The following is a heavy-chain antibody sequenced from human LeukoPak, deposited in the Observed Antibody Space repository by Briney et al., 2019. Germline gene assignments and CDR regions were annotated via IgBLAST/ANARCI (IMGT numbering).Heavy chain of an antibody. CDR3: ARDQERMGRYSGQTIEAG. CDR2: IIPILGIA. J-gene: IGHJ4*02. Sequence: GASVKVSCKASGGTFSSYAISWVRQAPGQGLEWMGRIIPILGIANYAQKFQGRVTITADKSTSTAYMELSSLRSEDTAVYYCARDQERMGRYSGQTIEAGWGQGTLVTVSS. D-gene: IGHD5-12*01. CDR1: GGTFSSYA. V-gene: IGHV1-69*04.